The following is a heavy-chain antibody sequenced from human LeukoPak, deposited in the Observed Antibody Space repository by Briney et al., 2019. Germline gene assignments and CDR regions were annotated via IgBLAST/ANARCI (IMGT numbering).Heavy chain of an antibody. CDR3: ARANQWLVRSWFDP. D-gene: IGHD6-19*01. CDR1: GGSFSSYY. Sequence: PSETLSLTCAVYGGSFSSYYWSWIRQPPGKGLEWIGEINHSGSTNYNPSLKSRVSISVDTSKNQFSLKLSSVTAADTAVYYCARANQWLVRSWFDPWGQGTLVTVSS. J-gene: IGHJ5*02. CDR2: INHSGST. V-gene: IGHV4-34*01.